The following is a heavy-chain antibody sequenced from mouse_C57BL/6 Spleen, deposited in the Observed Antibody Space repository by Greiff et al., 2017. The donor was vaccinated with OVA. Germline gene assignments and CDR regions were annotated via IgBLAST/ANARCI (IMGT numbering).Heavy chain of an antibody. CDR2: IYPGSGST. CDR1: GYTFTSYW. V-gene: IGHV1-55*01. CDR3: ARKYYGNYEDFDY. D-gene: IGHD2-1*01. Sequence: QVQLQQPGAELVKPGASVKMSCKASGYTFTSYWITWVKQRPGQGLEWIGDIYPGSGSTNYNEKFKSKATLTVDTSSSTSYMQLSSLTSEDSAVYYCARKYYGNYEDFDYWGQGTTLTVSS. J-gene: IGHJ2*01.